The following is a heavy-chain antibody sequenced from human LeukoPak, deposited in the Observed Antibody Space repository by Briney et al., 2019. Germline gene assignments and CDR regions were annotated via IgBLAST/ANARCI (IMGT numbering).Heavy chain of an antibody. D-gene: IGHD4-17*01. J-gene: IGHJ4*02. Sequence: SETLSLTCTVSGGSISSGGYYWSRIRQHPGKGLEWIGYIYYSGSTYYNPSLKSRVTISVDTSKNQFSLKLSSVTAADTAVYYCARGGDYAFYYFDYWGQGTLVTVSS. CDR1: GGSISSGGYY. V-gene: IGHV4-31*03. CDR2: IYYSGST. CDR3: ARGGDYAFYYFDY.